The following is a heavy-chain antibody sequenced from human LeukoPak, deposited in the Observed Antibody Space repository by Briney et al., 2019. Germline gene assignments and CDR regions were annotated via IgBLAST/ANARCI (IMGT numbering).Heavy chain of an antibody. J-gene: IGHJ6*02. V-gene: IGHV3-23*01. CDR1: GFTFSSYA. CDR3: AKDSSGAIYYYYGMDV. CDR2: ISGSGGST. D-gene: IGHD6-19*01. Sequence: PGGSLRLSCAASGFTFSSYAMSWVRQAPGKGLEWVSAISGSGGSTYYADSVKGRFTISRDNSKNTLYLQMNSLRAEDTAVYYCAKDSSGAIYYYYGMDVWGQGTTVTVSS.